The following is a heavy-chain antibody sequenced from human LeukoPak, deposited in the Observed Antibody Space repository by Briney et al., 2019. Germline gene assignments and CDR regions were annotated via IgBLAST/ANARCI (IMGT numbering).Heavy chain of an antibody. J-gene: IGHJ4*02. Sequence: PSETLSLTCTVSGGSISSYYWGWIRQPPGKGLEWIGSIYYSGSTYYNPSLKSRVTISVDTSKNQFSLKLSSVTAADTAVYYCARHRDDYGGPLGYWGQGTLVTVSS. CDR1: GGSISSYY. CDR3: ARHRDDYGGPLGY. CDR2: IYYSGST. V-gene: IGHV4-39*01. D-gene: IGHD4-23*01.